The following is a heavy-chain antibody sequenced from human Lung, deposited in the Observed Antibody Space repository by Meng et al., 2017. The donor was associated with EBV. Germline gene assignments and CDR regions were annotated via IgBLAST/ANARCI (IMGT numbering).Heavy chain of an antibody. CDR1: GGAIIIGNW. V-gene: IGHV4-4*02. CDR3: ARFSSSKGLDY. D-gene: IGHD4-11*01. Sequence: GRCLGNHWGIPALHLAASGGAIIIGNWWSWVRQAPGEGLEWIGEIHHRARTNYTPSLKRRATTSVDKSKTQFSLKLSSVTAADTAVYYCARFSSSKGLDYWGQGTLVTVSS. CDR2: IHHRART. J-gene: IGHJ4*02.